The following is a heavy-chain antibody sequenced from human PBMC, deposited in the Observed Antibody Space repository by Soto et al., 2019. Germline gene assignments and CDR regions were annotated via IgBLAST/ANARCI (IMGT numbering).Heavy chain of an antibody. D-gene: IGHD3-10*01. CDR1: GFTFSNAW. CDR2: IKSKTDGGTT. CDR3: TTAFRGRTLVPRS. V-gene: IGHV3-15*01. J-gene: IGHJ4*02. Sequence: GSLRLSCAASGFTFSNAWMSWVRQAPGKGLEWVGRIKSKTDGGTTDYAAPVKGRFTISRDDSKNTLYLQMNSLKTEDTAVYYRTTAFRGRTLVPRSWGQGTLVTVSS.